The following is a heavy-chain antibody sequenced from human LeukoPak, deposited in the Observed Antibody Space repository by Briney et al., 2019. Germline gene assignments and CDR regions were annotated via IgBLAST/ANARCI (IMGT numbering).Heavy chain of an antibody. CDR3: VSEERAVKDS. Sequence: GGSLRLSCAASGLVSSRSGMHWVRQAPGKGLEWVAFLQYDGNEIYYAESVKGRFTISRDNSKNTLYLQMSSLRSDDTAVYYCVSEERAVKDSWGQGTLVSVSS. J-gene: IGHJ4*02. CDR1: GLVSSRSG. D-gene: IGHD3-10*01. CDR2: LQYDGNEI. V-gene: IGHV3-30*02.